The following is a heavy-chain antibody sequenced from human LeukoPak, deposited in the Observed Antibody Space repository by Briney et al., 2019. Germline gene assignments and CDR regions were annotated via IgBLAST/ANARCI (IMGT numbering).Heavy chain of an antibody. CDR3: TTDPYCGDDCYQDY. J-gene: IGHJ4*02. D-gene: IGHD2-21*02. CDR1: GFTVSDAW. CDR2: IRSRSNGGTV. V-gene: IGHV3-15*01. Sequence: GGSLRLSCAVSGFTVSDAWLSWVRQTPGKGLEWVGRIRSRSNGGTVDYAAPVKGRFSISRDDSKNTLILQMNRLRSEDTALYYCTTDPYCGDDCYQDYWGQGTLVTVSS.